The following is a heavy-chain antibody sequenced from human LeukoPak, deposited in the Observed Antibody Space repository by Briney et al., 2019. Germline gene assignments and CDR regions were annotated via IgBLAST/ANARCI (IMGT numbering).Heavy chain of an antibody. CDR3: ASDTKVRAP. J-gene: IGHJ5*02. D-gene: IGHD2-2*01. CDR1: GFIFNSYW. CDR2: INEDGSEK. Sequence: GGSLRLSCAASGFIFNSYWMSWVRQAPGKGLEWVANINEDGSEKYYVGSVKGRFTISRDNAKNSLYLQMNSLRVEDTAVYYCASDTKVRAPWGQGTLVTVSS. V-gene: IGHV3-7*01.